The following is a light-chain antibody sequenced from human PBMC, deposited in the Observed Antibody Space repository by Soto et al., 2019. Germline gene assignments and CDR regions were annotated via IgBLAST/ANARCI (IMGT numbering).Light chain of an antibody. CDR2: DVS. J-gene: IGLJ1*01. CDR3: CSYAKRYIFYV. CDR1: SSDVGDYNY. V-gene: IGLV2-11*01. Sequence: QSALTQPRSVSGSPGQSVTISCTGISSDVGDYNYVSWYQQHPGKAPKLMIYDVSKRPSGVPDRFSGSKSGNTASLTISGLQAEDEADYYCCSYAKRYIFYVFATGTKVTVL.